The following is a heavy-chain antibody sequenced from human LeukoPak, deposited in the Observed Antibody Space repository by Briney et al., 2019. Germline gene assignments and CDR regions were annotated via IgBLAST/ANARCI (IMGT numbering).Heavy chain of an antibody. CDR2: IIPIFGTA. J-gene: IGHJ6*03. V-gene: IGHV1-69*13. Sequence: SVKVSCKASGYTFTGYYMHWVRQAPGQGLEWMGGIIPIFGTANYAQKFQGRVTITADESTSTAYMELSSLRSEDTAVYYCARTRSGWNFYYYYMDVWGKGTTVTVSS. CDR3: ARTRSGWNFYYYYMDV. CDR1: GYTFTGYY. D-gene: IGHD6-19*01.